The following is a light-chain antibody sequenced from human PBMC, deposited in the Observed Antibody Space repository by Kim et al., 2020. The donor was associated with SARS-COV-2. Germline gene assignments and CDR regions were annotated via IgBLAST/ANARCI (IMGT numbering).Light chain of an antibody. J-gene: IGKJ3*01. V-gene: IGKV2-40*01. CDR2: MLS. Sequence: ISYRTSQSLLDSDDGCPYLDWFLRKPGQSPQLLIYMLSYRASGVPDRFSGSGSGTDLTLKISRVQAEDVGVYSCMQGTHWPPSWLLGPGTKVDI. CDR1: QSLLDSDDGCPY. CDR3: MQGTHWPPSWL.